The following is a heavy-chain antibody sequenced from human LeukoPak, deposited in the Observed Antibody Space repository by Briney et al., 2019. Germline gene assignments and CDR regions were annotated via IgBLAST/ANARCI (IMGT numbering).Heavy chain of an antibody. CDR1: EFTFSSYA. CDR2: ISGGGSNT. D-gene: IGHD6-13*01. CDR3: AKSLSVYSSSCPDS. J-gene: IGHJ4*02. V-gene: IGHV3-23*01. Sequence: GGSLRLSCAASEFTFSSYAMSWVRQAPGKGLELVSAISGGGSNTYYADSVKGRFTISIDNSKNTLYLQMNSLRAEDTAVYYCAKSLSVYSSSCPDSWGQGTLVTVSS.